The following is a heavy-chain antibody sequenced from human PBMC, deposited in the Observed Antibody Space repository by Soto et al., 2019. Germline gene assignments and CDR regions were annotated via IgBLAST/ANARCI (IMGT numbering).Heavy chain of an antibody. CDR1: GFTFSSYG. CDR2: IWYDGSNK. Sequence: QVQLVESGGGVVQPGRSLRLSCAASGFTFSSYGMHWVRQAPGKGLEWVAVIWYDGSNKYYADSVKGRFTISRDNSKNTLYLQMNRLRAEDTAVYYCARGYCSGGSCYSVDYWGQGTLVTVSS. D-gene: IGHD2-15*01. J-gene: IGHJ4*02. V-gene: IGHV3-33*01. CDR3: ARGYCSGGSCYSVDY.